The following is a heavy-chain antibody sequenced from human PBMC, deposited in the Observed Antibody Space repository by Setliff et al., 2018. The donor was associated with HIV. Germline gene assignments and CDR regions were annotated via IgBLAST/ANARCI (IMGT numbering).Heavy chain of an antibody. V-gene: IGHV4-59*08. CDR1: NGSINGYC. Sequence: PSETLSLTCSVSNGSINGYCWTWIRQPPGKGLEWIGYISHTGSTNFNPSLKSRVSMSVDLSKNQFSLHLVSVTAADTAVYYCARQGSWLDSWGQGTLVTVSS. J-gene: IGHJ5*01. CDR3: ARQGSWLDS. CDR2: ISHTGST. D-gene: IGHD2-15*01.